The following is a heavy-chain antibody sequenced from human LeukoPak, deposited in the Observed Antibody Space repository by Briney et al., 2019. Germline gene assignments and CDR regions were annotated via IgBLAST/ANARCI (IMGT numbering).Heavy chain of an antibody. CDR3: ASQSSGSSTRAPDF. J-gene: IGHJ4*02. CDR1: GVIFSSLS. D-gene: IGHD1-26*01. Sequence: GGSLRLSCETSGVIFSSLSLNWVRQPPGKGLEWLSYISASSRTTYYADSVKGRFIVSRDNAKNSLFLQMDSLRADDAALYYCASQSSGSSTRAPDFWGQGTVVTVSS. V-gene: IGHV3-48*04. CDR2: ISASSRTT.